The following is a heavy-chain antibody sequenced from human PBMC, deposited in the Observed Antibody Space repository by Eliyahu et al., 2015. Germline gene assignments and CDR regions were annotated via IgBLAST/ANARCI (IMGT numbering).Heavy chain of an antibody. CDR1: GYSLSTSGVG. CDR3: AYTERPYCSSTSCPYYFDY. V-gene: IGHV2-5*01. CDR2: IYWNDDK. Sequence: QITLKESGPTLVKPTQTLTLTCTLSGYSLSTSGVGVGWIRQPPGKALEWLALIYWNDDKRYSPSLNNRLTITKDTSKNQVVLRMTNMDPVDTATYYCAYTERPYCSSTSCPYYFDYWGQGTLVTVSS. J-gene: IGHJ4*02. D-gene: IGHD2-2*01.